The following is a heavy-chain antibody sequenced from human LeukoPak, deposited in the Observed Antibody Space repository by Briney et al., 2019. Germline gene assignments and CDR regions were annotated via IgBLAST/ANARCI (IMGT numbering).Heavy chain of an antibody. D-gene: IGHD1-20*01. V-gene: IGHV3-23*01. J-gene: IGHJ4*02. CDR3: SIDLRLNLNDAFAY. CDR2: ISGSGNNP. CDR1: AFSFSSYA. Sequence: GWSLRLSCAASAFSFSSYAMSWVRQAPGKGPELEWVSAISGSGNNPYYADSVKGRFTISRDNSKNTLFLQMNSLRAEDTALYYCSIDLRLNLNDAFAYWGQGTLVIVSS.